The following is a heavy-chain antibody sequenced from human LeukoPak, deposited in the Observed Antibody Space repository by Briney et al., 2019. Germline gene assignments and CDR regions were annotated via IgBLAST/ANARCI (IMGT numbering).Heavy chain of an antibody. D-gene: IGHD2-8*01. CDR3: AREECTNGVCYTGIDY. CDR2: IYHSGST. CDR1: GYSISSGYY. V-gene: IGHV4-38-2*02. J-gene: IGHJ4*02. Sequence: SETLSLTCAVSGYSISSGYYWGWIRQPPGKGLEWIGSIYHSGSTYYNPSLKSRVTISVDTSKNQFSLKLSSVTAADTAVYYCAREECTNGVCYTGIDYWGQGTLVTVSS.